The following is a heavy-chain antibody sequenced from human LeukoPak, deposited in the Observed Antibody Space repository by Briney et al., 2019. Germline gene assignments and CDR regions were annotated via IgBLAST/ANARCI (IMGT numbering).Heavy chain of an antibody. D-gene: IGHD3-3*01. CDR3: AKYYDFWSGYYRAGFDY. J-gene: IGHJ4*02. V-gene: IGHV3-23*01. Sequence: GGSLRLSCAASGFTFSSYALSWVRQAPGKGLEWVSAISGSGGSTYYADSVKGRFTISRDNSKNTLYLQMSSLRAEDTAVYYCAKYYDFWSGYYRAGFDYWGQGTLVTVSS. CDR1: GFTFSSYA. CDR2: ISGSGGST.